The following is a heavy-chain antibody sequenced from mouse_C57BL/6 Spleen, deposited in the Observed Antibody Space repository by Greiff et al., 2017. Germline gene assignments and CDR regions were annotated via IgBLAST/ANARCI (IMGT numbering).Heavy chain of an antibody. CDR1: GYTFTSYW. CDR2: IDPSDSYT. V-gene: IGHV1-50*01. Sequence: QVQLQQPGAELVKPGASVKLSCKASGYTFTSYWMQWVKQRPGQGLEWIGEIDPSDSYTNYNQKFKGKATLTVDTSSSTAYMQRSSLTSEDSAVYYCARRGSNYGYFDYWGQGTTLTVSS. J-gene: IGHJ2*01. D-gene: IGHD1-1*01. CDR3: ARRGSNYGYFDY.